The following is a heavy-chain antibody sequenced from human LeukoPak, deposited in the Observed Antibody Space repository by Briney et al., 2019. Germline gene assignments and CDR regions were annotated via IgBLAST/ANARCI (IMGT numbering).Heavy chain of an antibody. D-gene: IGHD5-12*01. CDR1: GYTFAGYY. Sequence: GASVKVSCKASGYTFAGYYMHWVRQAPGQRLEWMGWINAGNGNTKYSQKFQGRVTITRDTSASTAYMELSSLRSEDTAVYYCARDSGGYEFDYWGQGTLVTVSS. CDR2: INAGNGNT. J-gene: IGHJ4*02. V-gene: IGHV1-3*01. CDR3: ARDSGGYEFDY.